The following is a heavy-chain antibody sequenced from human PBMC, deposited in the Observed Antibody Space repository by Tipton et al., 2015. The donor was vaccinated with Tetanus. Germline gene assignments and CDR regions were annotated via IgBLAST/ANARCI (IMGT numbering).Heavy chain of an antibody. D-gene: IGHD3-22*01. CDR3: ACGSVYFDSSYLSPLDF. CDR2: IQYNGIT. J-gene: IGHJ4*02. CDR1: GGSITSYF. V-gene: IGHV4-59*01. Sequence: GLVKPSGTLSLTCNVSGGSITSYFWSWIRQYTGKGLEWIGYIQYNGITNYQPYLKSRVTISVDSSTSQFSLKLDSVTAADTAVFYFACGSVYFDSSYLSPLDFWGRGTLFTVSS.